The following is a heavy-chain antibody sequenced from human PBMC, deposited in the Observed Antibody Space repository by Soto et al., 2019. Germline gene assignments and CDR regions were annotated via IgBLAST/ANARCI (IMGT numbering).Heavy chain of an antibody. CDR2: VYYSGST. CDR3: ASSTWYGRIDY. V-gene: IGHV4-59*08. D-gene: IGHD6-13*01. J-gene: IGHJ4*02. CDR1: GGSISSYY. Sequence: QVQLQESGPGLVKPSETLSLTCNVSGGSISSYYWSWIRQPPGKGLEWLAYVYYSGSTNYNPSLSSRGTISLDTSKNQFSLKLSSVTAADTAVYFCASSTWYGRIDYWGQGTLVTVSS.